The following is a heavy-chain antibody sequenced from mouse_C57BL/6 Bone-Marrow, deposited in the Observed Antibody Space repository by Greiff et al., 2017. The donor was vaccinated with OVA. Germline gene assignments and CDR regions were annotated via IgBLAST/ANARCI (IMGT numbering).Heavy chain of an antibody. V-gene: IGHV5-6*01. CDR3: ARRRMDY. Sequence: VQLKESGGDLVKPGGSLKLSCAASGFTFSSYGMSWVRQTPDKRLEWVATISSGGSYTYYPDSVKGRFTISRDNAKNTLYLQMSSLKSEDTAMYYCARRRMDYWGQGTSVTVSS. CDR2: ISSGGSYT. CDR1: GFTFSSYG. J-gene: IGHJ4*01.